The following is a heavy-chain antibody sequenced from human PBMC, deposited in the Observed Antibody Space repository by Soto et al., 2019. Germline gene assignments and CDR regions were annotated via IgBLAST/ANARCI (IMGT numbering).Heavy chain of an antibody. CDR1: GLNFSSYA. Sequence: GGSLRLSCTASGLNFSSYAMHWVRQAPGKGLDWVAVIWRDGSQKLYGDSVRGRFDISRDNSKNTLYLQMNSLRADDTAVFYCAKDSPSYTTSPFYFDSWSQGTLVTVSS. V-gene: IGHV3-33*03. CDR2: IWRDGSQK. D-gene: IGHD2-2*02. CDR3: AKDSPSYTTSPFYFDS. J-gene: IGHJ4*02.